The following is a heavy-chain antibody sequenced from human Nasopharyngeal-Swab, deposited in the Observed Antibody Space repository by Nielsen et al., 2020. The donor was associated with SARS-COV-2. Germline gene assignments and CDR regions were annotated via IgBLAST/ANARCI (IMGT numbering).Heavy chain of an antibody. CDR2: ISSSSSYI. Sequence: GYLRLSCAASGFTFSSYSMNWVRQAPGKGLEWVSSISSSSSYIYYADSVKGRFTISRDNAKNSLYLQMNSLRAEDTAVYYCARVFNRVSEIAAADPNIYYYYGMDVWGQGTTVTVSS. CDR1: GFTFSSYS. V-gene: IGHV3-21*01. D-gene: IGHD6-13*01. CDR3: ARVFNRVSEIAAADPNIYYYYGMDV. J-gene: IGHJ6*02.